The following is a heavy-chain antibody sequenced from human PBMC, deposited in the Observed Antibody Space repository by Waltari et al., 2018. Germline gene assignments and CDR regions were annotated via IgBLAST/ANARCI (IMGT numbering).Heavy chain of an antibody. Sequence: QVQLVESGGGVVQPGRSLRLSCAASGFTFSSYAMHWVRQAPGKGLEWLAVISYDGSNKYYADSVKGRFTISRDNSKNTLYLQMNSLRAEDTAVYYCARDQGYSGYDSAFDYWGQGTLVTVSS. CDR3: ARDQGYSGYDSAFDY. CDR2: ISYDGSNK. CDR1: GFTFSSYA. V-gene: IGHV3-30*01. D-gene: IGHD5-12*01. J-gene: IGHJ4*02.